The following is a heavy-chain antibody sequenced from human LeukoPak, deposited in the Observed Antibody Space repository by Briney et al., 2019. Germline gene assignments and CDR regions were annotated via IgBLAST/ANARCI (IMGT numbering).Heavy chain of an antibody. CDR3: ARDGAIQDILTGYWFTRGPYFDY. D-gene: IGHD3-9*01. CDR2: ISAYNGNT. CDR1: GYTFTSYG. Sequence: GASVKVSCKASGYTFTSYGISWVRQAPGQGLEWMGWISAYNGNTNYAQKLQGRVTMTTDTSTSTAYMELRSLRSDDTAVYYCARDGAIQDILTGYWFTRGPYFDYWGQGTLVTVSS. J-gene: IGHJ4*02. V-gene: IGHV1-18*01.